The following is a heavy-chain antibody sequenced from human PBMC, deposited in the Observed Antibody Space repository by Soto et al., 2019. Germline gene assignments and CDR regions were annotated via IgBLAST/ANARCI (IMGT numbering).Heavy chain of an antibody. V-gene: IGHV3-53*04. CDR1: GFTVSSNY. J-gene: IGHJ6*02. CDR2: IYSGGST. CDR3: ASSGSGRTYYYYGMDV. Sequence: EVQLVESGGGLVQPGGSLRLSCVASGFTVSSNYMSWVRQAPGKGLEWVSVIYSGGSTYYADSVKGRFTISRHNSKNTLYLQMNSLRAEDTAVYYCASSGSGRTYYYYGMDVWGQGTTVTVSS. D-gene: IGHD3-10*01.